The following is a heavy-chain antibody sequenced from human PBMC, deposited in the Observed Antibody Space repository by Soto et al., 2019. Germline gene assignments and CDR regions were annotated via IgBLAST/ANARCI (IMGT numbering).Heavy chain of an antibody. CDR1: GGFTSTNNW. D-gene: IGHD3-10*01. V-gene: IGHV4-4*02. J-gene: IGHJ4*02. CDR3: ARSPPSAYYGGSGTFDY. Sequence: PSETLSLTCAVSGGFTSTNNWWSWVRQPPGKGLEWIGDAYHSGRTEYNPSLKSRVSISVDKSKNQISLKLTSATAADTAVYYCARSPPSAYYGGSGTFDYWGQGTLVTVSS. CDR2: AYHSGRT.